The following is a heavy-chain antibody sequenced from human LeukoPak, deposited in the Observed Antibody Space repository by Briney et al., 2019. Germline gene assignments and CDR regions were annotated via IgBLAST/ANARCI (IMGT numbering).Heavy chain of an antibody. Sequence: SETLSLTCIVSGGSMSNLYWSWIRQPPGRGLEWIGYIYYSGSTNFNPSLKSRVTMSVDTSKNQFSLNLNSVTAADTAMYYCAGNLSVPGPGWFDPWGQGTLVTVSS. V-gene: IGHV4-59*01. CDR3: AGNLSVPGPGWFDP. CDR2: IYYSGST. D-gene: IGHD3-16*01. J-gene: IGHJ5*02. CDR1: GGSMSNLY.